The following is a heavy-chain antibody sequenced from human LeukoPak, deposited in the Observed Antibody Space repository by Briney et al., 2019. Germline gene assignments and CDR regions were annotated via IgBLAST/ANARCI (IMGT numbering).Heavy chain of an antibody. CDR2: IIPIFDTP. D-gene: IGHD1-14*01. V-gene: IGHV1-69*06. CDR3: AKGTTSSGFGY. Sequence: GASVKVSCKASGGTLSNYAIAWVRQAPGQGLEWMGRIIPIFDTPKYAQKFQGRVTITADKSTNTAYLELSSLRSEDTAVYYCAKGTTSSGFGYWGQGTLVTASS. J-gene: IGHJ4*02. CDR1: GGTLSNYA.